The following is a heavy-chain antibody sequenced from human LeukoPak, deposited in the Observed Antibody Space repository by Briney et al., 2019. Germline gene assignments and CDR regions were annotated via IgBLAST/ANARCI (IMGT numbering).Heavy chain of an antibody. CDR3: ARGLNRYFTTVTPLGDY. J-gene: IGHJ4*02. CDR1: GFTFSSYW. V-gene: IGHV3-30-3*01. Sequence: GGSLRLSCAASGFTFSSYWMSWVRQAPGKGLEWVAVISYDGNNQYYTDSVRGRFTISRDTSNNTLYLQMNSLRVDDTAVYYCARGLNRYFTTVTPLGDYWGQGTLVTVSA. D-gene: IGHD4-17*01. CDR2: ISYDGNNQ.